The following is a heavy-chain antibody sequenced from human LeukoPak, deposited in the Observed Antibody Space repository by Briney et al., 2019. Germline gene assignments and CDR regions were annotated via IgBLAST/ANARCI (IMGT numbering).Heavy chain of an antibody. J-gene: IGHJ4*02. CDR1: GGSLSSSSYY. V-gene: IGHV4-39*01. Sequence: SETLSLTCTVSGGSLSSSSYYWGWIRQPPGKGLEWIGSIYYSGSTYYNPSLKSRVTISVDTSKNQFSLKLSSVTAADTAVYYCATSPTYYDFWSGYSYQDYWGQGTLVTVSS. CDR2: IYYSGST. CDR3: ATSPTYYDFWSGYSYQDY. D-gene: IGHD3-3*01.